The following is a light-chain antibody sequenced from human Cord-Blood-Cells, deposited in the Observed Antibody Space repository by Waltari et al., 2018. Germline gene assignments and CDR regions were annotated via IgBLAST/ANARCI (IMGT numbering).Light chain of an antibody. CDR1: SGSIASHY. J-gene: IGLJ2*01. Sequence: NFMLTQPHSVSESPGKTVTISCPRSSGSIASHYVQWYQQRPGSSPTTVIYEDNQRPSGVPDRFSGSIDSSSNSASLTISGLKTEDEADYYCQSYDSSNPVVFGGGTKLTVL. CDR3: QSYDSSNPVV. V-gene: IGLV6-57*01. CDR2: EDN.